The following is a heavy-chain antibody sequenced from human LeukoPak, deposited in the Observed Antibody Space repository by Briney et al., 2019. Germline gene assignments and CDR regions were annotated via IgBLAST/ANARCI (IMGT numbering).Heavy chain of an antibody. CDR2: MNPNSGNT. D-gene: IGHD2-2*01. CDR3: ARIRYCSSTSCPSNYYYYGMDV. J-gene: IGHJ6*02. CDR1: GYTFTSYD. V-gene: IGHV1-8*01. Sequence: ASVKVSCKASGYTFTSYDINWVRQAPGQGLEWMGWMNPNSGNTGYAQKFQGRVTMTRNTSISTAYMELSSLRSEDTAVYYCARIRYCSSTSCPSNYYYYGMDVWGQGTTVTASS.